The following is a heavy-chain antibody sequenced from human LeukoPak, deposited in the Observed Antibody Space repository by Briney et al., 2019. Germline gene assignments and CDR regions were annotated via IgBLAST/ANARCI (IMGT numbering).Heavy chain of an antibody. CDR3: ARAPYDSGGYYYEHYFDY. D-gene: IGHD3-22*01. CDR1: GYTLTDLS. V-gene: IGHV1-24*01. Sequence: ASVKVSCKVSGYTLTDLSMHWVRQAPGKGLEWMGGFDPEDGETIYAQKFQGRVTMTEDTSTDTAYMELSSLRSEDTAVYYCARAPYDSGGYYYEHYFDYWGQGTLVTVSS. J-gene: IGHJ4*02. CDR2: FDPEDGET.